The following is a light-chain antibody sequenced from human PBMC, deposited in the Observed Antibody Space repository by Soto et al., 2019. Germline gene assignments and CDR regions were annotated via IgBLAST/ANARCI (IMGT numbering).Light chain of an antibody. V-gene: IGKV1-5*03. CDR1: QSISSW. Sequence: DIQMTQSPSTLSASVGDRVTIVCRASQSISSWLAWYQQKPGKAPKLLIYKASSLERGVPSRFSGSGSRTEFTLTISGLQPDDFATYYCQQFETYSRTFGQGTKVEIK. J-gene: IGKJ1*01. CDR2: KAS. CDR3: QQFETYSRT.